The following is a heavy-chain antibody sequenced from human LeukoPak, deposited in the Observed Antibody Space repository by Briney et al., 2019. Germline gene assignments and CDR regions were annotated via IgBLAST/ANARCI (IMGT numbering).Heavy chain of an antibody. J-gene: IGHJ4*02. Sequence: GGSLRLSCAASGFTFSSYSMNWVRQAPGKGLEWVSSISSSSSYIYYADSVKGRFTISRDNAKNSLYLQMNSLRAEDTAVYYCARASSSGWSKSQYYFDYWGQGTLVTVSS. CDR2: ISSSSSYI. V-gene: IGHV3-21*01. CDR3: ARASSSGWSKSQYYFDY. D-gene: IGHD6-19*01. CDR1: GFTFSSYS.